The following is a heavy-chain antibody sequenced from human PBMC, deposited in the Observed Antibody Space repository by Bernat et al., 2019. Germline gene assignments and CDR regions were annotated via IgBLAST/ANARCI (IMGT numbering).Heavy chain of an antibody. CDR1: GFTFSSYS. V-gene: IGHV3-21*01. D-gene: IGHD1-7*01. CDR3: ARDAGELDLHLGVD. CDR2: IRSSSSYI. J-gene: IGHJ4*02. Sequence: EVQLVESGGGLVKPGGSLRLSCAASGFTFSSYSMNWVRQAPGKGLEWVSSIRSSSSYIYYADSVKGRFTSSRDNAKNSLYLAMNSLRAEDPAVYYCARDAGELDLHLGVDWGQGTLVTVSS.